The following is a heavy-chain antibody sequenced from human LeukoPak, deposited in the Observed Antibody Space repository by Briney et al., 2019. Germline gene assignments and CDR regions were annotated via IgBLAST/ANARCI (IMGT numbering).Heavy chain of an antibody. J-gene: IGHJ4*02. Sequence: GESLKISCKASGYTFINYWIAWVRQMPEKGLELVGLIYPGDSDTRYSPSFQGHVTISADKSNNTAYLQWNSLEASDTATYYCARQANHCSGNSCSALYFDSWGQGTLVTVSS. CDR3: ARQANHCSGNSCSALYFDS. V-gene: IGHV5-51*01. CDR1: GYTFINYW. D-gene: IGHD2-15*01. CDR2: IYPGDSDT.